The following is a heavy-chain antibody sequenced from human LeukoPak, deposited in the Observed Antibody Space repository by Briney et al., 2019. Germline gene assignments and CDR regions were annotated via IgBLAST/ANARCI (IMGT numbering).Heavy chain of an antibody. CDR3: ARVNTGNAFGGVIASFDC. J-gene: IGHJ4*02. D-gene: IGHD3-16*02. CDR1: GYTFTGYY. V-gene: IGHV1-2*02. CDR2: INPNSGGT. Sequence: GASVKVSCKASGYTFTGYYMHWVRQAPGQGLEWMGWINPNSGGTNYAQKFQGRVTMTRDTSISTAYMELSRLRSDDTAVYYCARVNTGNAFGGVIASFDCWGQGTLVTVSS.